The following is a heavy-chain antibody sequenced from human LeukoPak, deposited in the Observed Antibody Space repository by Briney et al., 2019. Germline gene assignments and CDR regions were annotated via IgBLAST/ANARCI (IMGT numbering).Heavy chain of an antibody. CDR2: ISDSGNT. Sequence: GRSLRLSWAAAGFTLSSYAMSCVSQAAGKGLEWVSAISDSGNTYQADSVKGRFTISRDSSKNTLFLQMNRLRPEDAAVYYCAKAPVTTCRGAYCYPFDYWGEGTLVTVSS. V-gene: IGHV3-23*01. D-gene: IGHD2-21*01. CDR3: AKAPVTTCRGAYCYPFDY. CDR1: GFTLSSYA. J-gene: IGHJ4*02.